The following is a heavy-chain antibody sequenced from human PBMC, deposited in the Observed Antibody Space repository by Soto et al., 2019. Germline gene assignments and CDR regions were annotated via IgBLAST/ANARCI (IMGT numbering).Heavy chain of an antibody. J-gene: IGHJ4*02. D-gene: IGHD6-19*01. CDR1: GDSIGGRGHC. V-gene: IGHV4-39*01. CDR2: MSYRGNT. Sequence: SETLCLSKSVAGDSIGGRGHCWGWNRQPPGKGLEWIGSMSYRGNTYYNPFLKNRVTVSVDTSKNQFSLKVTSVTAADTAVYYCGRPAGIAWYYFDSWGQGTLVTVSS. CDR3: GRPAGIAWYYFDS.